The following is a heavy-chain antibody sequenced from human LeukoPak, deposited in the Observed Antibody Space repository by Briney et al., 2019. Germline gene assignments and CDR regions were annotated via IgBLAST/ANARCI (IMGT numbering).Heavy chain of an antibody. D-gene: IGHD1-14*01. CDR3: AKRTGARSERYFDY. V-gene: IGHV3-23*01. J-gene: IGHJ4*02. CDR2: ISGSGGST. CDR1: GFTFSSYA. Sequence: GGSLRLSCAASGFTFSSYAMSWVRQAPGKGLEWVSAISGSGGSTYYADSVKGRFTISRDNSKNALYLQMNSLRAEDTAVYYCAKRTGARSERYFDYWGQGTLVTVSS.